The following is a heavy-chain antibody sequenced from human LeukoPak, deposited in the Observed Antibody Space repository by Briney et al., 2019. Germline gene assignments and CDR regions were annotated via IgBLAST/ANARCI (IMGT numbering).Heavy chain of an antibody. CDR1: GFTFSSYA. J-gene: IGHJ4*02. CDR2: ISGSGGST. V-gene: IGHV3-23*01. D-gene: IGHD3-3*01. Sequence: GGSLRLSCAASGFTFSSYAMSWVRQAPGKGLEWVSAISGSGGSTYYADSVKGRFTISRDNSKNTLYLQMNSLRAGDTAVYYCAKQTYYDFWSGYTDYWGQGTLVTVSS. CDR3: AKQTYYDFWSGYTDY.